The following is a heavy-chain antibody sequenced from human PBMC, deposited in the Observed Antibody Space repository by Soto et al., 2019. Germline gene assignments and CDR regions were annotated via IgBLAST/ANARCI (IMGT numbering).Heavy chain of an antibody. Sequence: GGSLRLSCAASGFTFSFYSMNWVRQAPGKGLQWLSHITSVTGAKDYADSVRGRFTISRDDAKNSLYLQMSSLRAEDTAVYHCARDVDWAFDHWGQGTLVTVSS. D-gene: IGHD3-9*01. J-gene: IGHJ4*02. V-gene: IGHV3-48*01. CDR2: ITSVTGAK. CDR3: ARDVDWAFDH. CDR1: GFTFSFYS.